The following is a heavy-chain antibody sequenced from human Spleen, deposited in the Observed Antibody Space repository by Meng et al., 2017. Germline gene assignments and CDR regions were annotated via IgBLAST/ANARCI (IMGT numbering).Heavy chain of an antibody. J-gene: IGHJ6*02. V-gene: IGHV3-23*01. CDR2: ISGSGSTT. Sequence: ESLKISCAASGFTFSSYAMSWVRQAAGKGLEWVSGISGSGSTTYYADSVKGRFTISRDNSKNTLYLQMNSLRAEDTAVYYCARFEWFGGGIYGMDVWGQGTTVTVSS. CDR1: GFTFSSYA. D-gene: IGHD3-10*01. CDR3: ARFEWFGGGIYGMDV.